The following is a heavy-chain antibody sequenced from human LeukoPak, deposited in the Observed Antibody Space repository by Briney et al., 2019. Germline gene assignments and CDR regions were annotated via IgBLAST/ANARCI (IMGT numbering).Heavy chain of an antibody. CDR1: GYTFTGYY. CDR3: ARELYCSSTSCYSAAGDY. CDR2: INPNSGGT. V-gene: IGHV1-2*02. J-gene: IGHJ4*02. Sequence: GASVKVSCMASGYTFTGYYMHWVRQAPGQGLEWMGWINPNSGGTNYAQKFQGRVTMTRDTSISTAYMELSRLRSDDTAVYYCARELYCSSTSCYSAAGDYWGQGTLVTVSS. D-gene: IGHD2-2*01.